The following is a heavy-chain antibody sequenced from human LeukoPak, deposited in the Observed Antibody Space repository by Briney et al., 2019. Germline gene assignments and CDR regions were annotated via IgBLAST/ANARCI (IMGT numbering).Heavy chain of an antibody. CDR1: GGSISSYY. D-gene: IGHD3-22*01. CDR3: ARHTGVVVITEFFDY. J-gene: IGHJ4*02. CDR2: IYYSGST. Sequence: SETLSLTCTVSGGSISSYYWSWIRQPPGKGLEWIGYIYYSGSTYYNPSLKSRVTISVDTSKNQFSLKLSSVTAADTAVYYCARHTGVVVITEFFDYWGQGTLVTVSS. V-gene: IGHV4-59*08.